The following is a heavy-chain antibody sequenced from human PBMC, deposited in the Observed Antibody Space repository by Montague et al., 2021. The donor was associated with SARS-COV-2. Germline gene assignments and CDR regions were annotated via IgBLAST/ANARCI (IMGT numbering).Heavy chain of an antibody. J-gene: IGHJ4*02. CDR1: GGSISSSSYY. CDR2: IYYSGST. CDR3: ARLHCSSTSCYYLFFAETSHFDY. D-gene: IGHD2-2*01. Sequence: SETLSLTCTVSGGSISSSSYYWGWLRQPPGKGLEWFGSIYYSGSTYYNPSLKSRVPISVDTSKNQYTLKLSSVTAADTAVYYCARLHCSSTSCYYLFFAETSHFDYWGQGTLVTVSS. V-gene: IGHV4-39*01.